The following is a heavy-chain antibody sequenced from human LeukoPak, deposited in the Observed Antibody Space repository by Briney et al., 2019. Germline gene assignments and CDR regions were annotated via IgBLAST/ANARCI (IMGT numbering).Heavy chain of an antibody. J-gene: IGHJ4*02. CDR1: GFTFSSYA. CDR2: ISGSGGST. Sequence: PGGSLRLSCAASGFTFSSYAMGWVRQVPGKGLEWDSTISGSGGSTDYADSVKGRFTISRDNSKNTLYLQMNSLRAEDTAVYYCAKDRVVCSTTSCYPGFDYWGQGTLVTVSS. D-gene: IGHD2-2*01. CDR3: AKDRVVCSTTSCYPGFDY. V-gene: IGHV3-23*01.